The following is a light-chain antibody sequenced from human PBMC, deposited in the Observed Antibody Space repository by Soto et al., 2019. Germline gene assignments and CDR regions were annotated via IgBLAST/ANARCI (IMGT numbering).Light chain of an antibody. V-gene: IGKV2-30*02. J-gene: IGKJ2*01. CDR1: QSLVHSDGNTY. CDR3: TQGTRWPPYT. CDR2: KVS. Sequence: DVVMTQSPLSLPVTLGQPASISCRSSQSLVHSDGNTYLNWFHQRPDQSPRRLIYKVSNRDSGVPDRFSGSGSDTDFTLKISGVEAEDVGVYYCTQGTRWPPYTFGQGTKLEIK.